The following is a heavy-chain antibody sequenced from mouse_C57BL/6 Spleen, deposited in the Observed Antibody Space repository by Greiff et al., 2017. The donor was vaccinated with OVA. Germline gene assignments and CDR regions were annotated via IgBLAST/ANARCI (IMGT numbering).Heavy chain of an antibody. CDR2: INPNNGGT. D-gene: IGHD2-4*01. Sequence: VQLQQSGPELVKPGASVKISCKASGYTFTDYYMNWVKQSHGKSLEWIGDINPNNGGTSYNQKFKGKATLTVDKSSSTAYMELRSLTSEGSAVYYCARNDYPWGQGTTLTVSS. V-gene: IGHV1-26*01. CDR3: ARNDYP. J-gene: IGHJ2*01. CDR1: GYTFTDYY.